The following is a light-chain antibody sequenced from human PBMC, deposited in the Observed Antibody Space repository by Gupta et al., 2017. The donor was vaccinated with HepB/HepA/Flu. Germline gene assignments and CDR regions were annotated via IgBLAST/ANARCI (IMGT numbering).Light chain of an antibody. CDR2: GNS. Sequence: QSVLTQPPSLSGAPGQRVTISCPGSSSNIGAGYDVHWYQQLPGTAPKLLIYGNSNRPSGVPDRFSGSKSGTSASLAITGLQAEDEADYYCQSYDSSLSGVFGGGTKLTVL. CDR3: QSYDSSLSGV. CDR1: SSNIGAGYD. J-gene: IGLJ3*02. V-gene: IGLV1-40*01.